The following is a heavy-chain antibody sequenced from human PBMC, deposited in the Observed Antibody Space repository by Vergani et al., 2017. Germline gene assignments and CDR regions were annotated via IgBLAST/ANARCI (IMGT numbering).Heavy chain of an antibody. J-gene: IGHJ4*02. V-gene: IGHV1-46*03. CDR2: ISPDGFST. Sequence: QVQLVQSGAEVKKPGSSVKVSCKASGGTFSSYAISWVRQAPGQGLEWVGVISPDGFSTFYAQKFQGRVTITRDTSTSTVYVEVTSLRSDDTAVYYCAREPPLTGFFDYWGQGTLVTVSS. CDR3: AREPPLTGFFDY. CDR1: GGTFSSYA. D-gene: IGHD3-9*01.